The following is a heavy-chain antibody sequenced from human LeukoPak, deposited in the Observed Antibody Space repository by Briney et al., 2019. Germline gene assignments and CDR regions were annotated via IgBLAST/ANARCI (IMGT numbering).Heavy chain of an antibody. CDR3: ARGFSKCSSTSCYQDWFDP. Sequence: RASVKVSCKASGGTFSSYAISWVRQAPGQGLEWMGRNIPIPGIANYAQKFQGRVTITADKSTSTAYMELSSLRSEDTAVYYCARGFSKCSSTSCYQDWFDPWGQGTLVTVSS. V-gene: IGHV1-69*04. D-gene: IGHD2-2*01. J-gene: IGHJ5*02. CDR2: NIPIPGIA. CDR1: GGTFSSYA.